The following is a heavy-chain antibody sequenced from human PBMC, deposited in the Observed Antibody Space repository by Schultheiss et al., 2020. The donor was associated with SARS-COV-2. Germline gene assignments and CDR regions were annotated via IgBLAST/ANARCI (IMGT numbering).Heavy chain of an antibody. D-gene: IGHD2-2*01. J-gene: IGHJ5*02. V-gene: IGHV3-30*04. CDR3: ARDPTGGPQLPLPLGWFDP. CDR2: ISYDGSNK. CDR1: GFTFSHYA. Sequence: GGSLRLSCAASGFTFSHYAMHWVRQAPGKGLEWVAVISYDGSNKYYADSVMGRFTISRDNSKNTLYLQMNSLRDEDRAVYYCARDPTGGPQLPLPLGWFDPWGQGTLVTVSS.